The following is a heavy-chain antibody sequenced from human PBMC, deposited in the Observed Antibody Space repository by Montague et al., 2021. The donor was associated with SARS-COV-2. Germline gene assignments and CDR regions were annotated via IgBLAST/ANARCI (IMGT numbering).Heavy chain of an antibody. CDR2: IYHAGYI. CDR1: GYSISSGYF. CDR3: ARAPCVGDCNSLAIWFDP. V-gene: IGHV4-38-2*02. Sequence: SETLSLTCTVFGYSISSGYFWAWLRQPPGKGLEWIGSIYHAGYIHYNPSLKSRVCISIDTSRNQISLRVTDVAAADTAVYYCARAPCVGDCNSLAIWFDPWGQGTLVSVSS. D-gene: IGHD2-21*02. J-gene: IGHJ5*02.